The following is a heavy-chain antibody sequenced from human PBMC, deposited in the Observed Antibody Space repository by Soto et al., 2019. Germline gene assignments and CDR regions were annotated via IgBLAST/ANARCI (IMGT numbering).Heavy chain of an antibody. CDR3: ARGDSSSWDEEGFYYYYGMDV. CDR1: GGSISNYY. Sequence: RSETLFLTCTGSGGSISNYYWSWLRQPPGKGLGLFGYIYYSGSTNYNPSLKSRVTISVDTSKNQCSLKLSSVTAADTAVYYCARGDSSSWDEEGFYYYYGMDVWGQGTTVTVCS. V-gene: IGHV4-59*01. D-gene: IGHD6-13*01. J-gene: IGHJ6*02. CDR2: IYYSGST.